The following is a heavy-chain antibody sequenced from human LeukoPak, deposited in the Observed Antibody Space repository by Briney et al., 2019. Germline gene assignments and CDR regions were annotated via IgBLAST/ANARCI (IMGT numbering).Heavy chain of an antibody. V-gene: IGHV3-48*03. CDR3: ARGSEISKYYFDY. CDR2: ISSSGSTI. CDR1: GFTFGSYA. J-gene: IGHJ4*02. Sequence: GGSLRLSCAASGFTFGSYAMNWVRQAPGKGLEWVSYISSSGSTIYYADSVKGRFTISRDNAKNSLYLQMNSLRAEDTAVYYCARGSEISKYYFDYWGQGTLVTVSS. D-gene: IGHD5-24*01.